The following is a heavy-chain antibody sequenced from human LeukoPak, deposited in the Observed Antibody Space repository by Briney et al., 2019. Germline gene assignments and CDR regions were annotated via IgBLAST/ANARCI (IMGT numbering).Heavy chain of an antibody. D-gene: IGHD5-24*01. Sequence: GASVKVSCEDSGGSFSNYAINWVRQAPGQGLEWMGRIIPIFGTTNYAQKFQGRVTITTDESTNTAYMELSSLRSEDTAVYYCATYTFRDDYNGGWGQGTLVTVSS. V-gene: IGHV1-69*05. CDR3: ATYTFRDDYNGG. CDR1: GGSFSNYA. J-gene: IGHJ4*02. CDR2: IIPIFGTT.